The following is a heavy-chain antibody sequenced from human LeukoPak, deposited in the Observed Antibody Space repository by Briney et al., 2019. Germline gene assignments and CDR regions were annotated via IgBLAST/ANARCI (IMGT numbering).Heavy chain of an antibody. CDR3: ARDQGGTYHSYYFDY. Sequence: SETLSFTCTVSGYSIRSGYYWGWIRQPPGKELEWIRTIYYSGSTNYNPSLKSRVTIAVDTSKNQFSLKLSSVTAADTAVYYCARDQGGTYHSYYFDYWGQGTLVTVSS. J-gene: IGHJ4*02. D-gene: IGHD1-26*01. CDR1: GYSIRSGYY. CDR2: IYYSGST. V-gene: IGHV4-38-2*02.